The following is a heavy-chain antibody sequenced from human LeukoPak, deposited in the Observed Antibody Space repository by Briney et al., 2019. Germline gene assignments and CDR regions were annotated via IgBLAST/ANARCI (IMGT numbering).Heavy chain of an antibody. CDR1: GGSFSGYY. V-gene: IGHV4-34*01. D-gene: IGHD2-15*01. CDR2: INHSGST. Sequence: SETLSLTCAVYGGSFSGYYWSWIRQPPGKGLEWIGEINHSGSTNYNPSLKSRVTISVDTSKNQFSLKLSSVTATDTGVYYCARESLRYCSAGSCSPFDSWGQGTLVTVSS. J-gene: IGHJ4*02. CDR3: ARESLRYCSAGSCSPFDS.